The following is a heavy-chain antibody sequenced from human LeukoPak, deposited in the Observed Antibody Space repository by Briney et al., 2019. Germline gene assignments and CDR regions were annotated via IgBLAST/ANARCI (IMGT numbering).Heavy chain of an antibody. CDR2: INHSGST. Sequence: SETLSLTCAVYGGSFSGYYWSWIRQPPGKGLEWIGEINHSGSTNYNPSLKSRVTISVDTSKNQFSLKLSSVTAADTAVYYCASLALPATTYYYYYGMDVWGQGTTVTVSS. CDR3: ASLALPATTYYYYYGMDV. V-gene: IGHV4-34*01. J-gene: IGHJ6*02. D-gene: IGHD2-2*01. CDR1: GGSFSGYY.